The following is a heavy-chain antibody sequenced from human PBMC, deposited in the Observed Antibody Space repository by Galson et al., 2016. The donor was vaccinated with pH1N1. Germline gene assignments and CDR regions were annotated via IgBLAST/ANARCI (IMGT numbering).Heavy chain of an antibody. CDR2: MYTSGTT. CDR3: ARDRVALTGIFDY. Sequence: TLSLTCTVSGGSISSSIYYWNWIRQPAGKGLEWIGRMYTSGTTTYNPSLESRVSISVDTSKNQFSLRLSSVTAADTAVYFCARDRVALTGIFDYWGQGAQVTVSS. J-gene: IGHJ4*02. V-gene: IGHV4-61*02. D-gene: IGHD3-10*01. CDR1: GGSISSSIYY.